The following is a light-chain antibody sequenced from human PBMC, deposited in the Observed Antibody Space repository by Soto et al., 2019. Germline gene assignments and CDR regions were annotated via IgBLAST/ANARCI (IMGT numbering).Light chain of an antibody. V-gene: IGLV3-21*04. J-gene: IGLJ6*01. CDR2: YDF. Sequence: SYVLTQRPSVSVAPEKTASITCGGANIGDKAVHWYQHRPGQAPVLVIYYDFERPSGIHERFSGTNSGDTATLTISRVEAGDEADYYCQVWDTTNDHPIFGRGTKVTVL. CDR3: QVWDTTNDHPI. CDR1: NIGDKA.